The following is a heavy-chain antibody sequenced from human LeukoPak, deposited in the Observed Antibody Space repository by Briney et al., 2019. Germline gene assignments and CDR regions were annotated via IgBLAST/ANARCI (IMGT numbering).Heavy chain of an antibody. CDR2: IYYSGST. CDR3: ARGREWFLSIGAFDI. Sequence: KPSETLSLTCTVSGGSISSYYWSWIRQPPGKGLEWIGYIYYSGSTNYNPSLKSRVTISVDTSKNQFSLKLSSVTAADTAVYYCARGREWFLSIGAFDIWGQGTMVTVSS. CDR1: GGSISSYY. D-gene: IGHD3-3*01. J-gene: IGHJ3*02. V-gene: IGHV4-59*01.